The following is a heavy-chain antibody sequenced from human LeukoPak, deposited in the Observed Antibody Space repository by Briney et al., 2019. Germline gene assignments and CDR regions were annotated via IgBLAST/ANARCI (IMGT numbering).Heavy chain of an antibody. D-gene: IGHD6-13*01. J-gene: IGHJ5*02. CDR2: ISAYNGNT. Sequence: ASVKVSCKASGYTFTSYGISRVRQAPGQGLEWMGWISAYNGNTNYAQKLQGRVTMTTDTSTSTAYMELRSLRSDDTAVYYCARDSRIAAAGTFDPWGQGTLVTVSS. V-gene: IGHV1-18*01. CDR1: GYTFTSYG. CDR3: ARDSRIAAAGTFDP.